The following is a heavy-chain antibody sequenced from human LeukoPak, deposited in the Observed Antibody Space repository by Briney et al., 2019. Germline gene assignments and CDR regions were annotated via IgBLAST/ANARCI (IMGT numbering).Heavy chain of an antibody. CDR2: IIAYNGNT. D-gene: IGHD3-22*01. CDR3: ARGLDYYDSSGIDAFDI. J-gene: IGHJ3*02. Sequence: ASVKVSCKASGYTFISYGISWVRQAPGQGLEWMGWIIAYNGNTNYAQKLQGRVTMTTDTSTSTAYMELRSLRSDDTAVYYCARGLDYYDSSGIDAFDIWGQGTMVTVSS. V-gene: IGHV1-18*01. CDR1: GYTFISYG.